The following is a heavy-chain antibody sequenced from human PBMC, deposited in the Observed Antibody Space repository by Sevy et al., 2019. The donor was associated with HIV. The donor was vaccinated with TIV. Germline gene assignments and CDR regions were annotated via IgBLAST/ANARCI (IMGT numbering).Heavy chain of an antibody. CDR3: ARGRAMIDF. V-gene: IGHV4-4*07. CDR2: ISSSGNS. CDR1: GVSISEYH. J-gene: IGHJ4*02. Sequence: SETRSLTCSVSGVSISEYHWNWIRQSAGNRLEWIGRISSSGNSDYNSSFKSRVTISLDTSKNQFSLKLRSATVADTAFYFCARGRAMIDFWGQGIMVTVSS.